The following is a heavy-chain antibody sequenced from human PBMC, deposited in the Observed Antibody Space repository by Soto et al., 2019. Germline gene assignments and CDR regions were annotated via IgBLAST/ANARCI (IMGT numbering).Heavy chain of an antibody. CDR2: IYYSGST. Sequence: PSATLSLTCTVSGGSVSSGSYYWSWIRQPPGKGLEWIVYIYYSGSTNYNPSLKSRVTISVDTSKNQFSLKLSSVTAADTAVYYCARGVPAARNWFDPWGQGTLVTVSS. CDR3: ARGVPAARNWFDP. V-gene: IGHV4-61*01. CDR1: GGSVSSGSYY. J-gene: IGHJ5*02. D-gene: IGHD2-2*01.